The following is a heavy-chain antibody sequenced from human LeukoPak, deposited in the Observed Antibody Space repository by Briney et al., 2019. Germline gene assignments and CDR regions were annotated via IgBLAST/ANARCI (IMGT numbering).Heavy chain of an antibody. CDR3: AKAIIVGATYYFDY. D-gene: IGHD1-26*01. CDR1: GFTVSSNY. J-gene: IGHJ4*02. V-gene: IGHV3-53*01. Sequence: GGSLRLSCAASGFTVSSNYMSWVRQAPGKGLEWVSIIYNIGTTYYTDSVKGRFTISRDNSKNTLYLQMNSLRAEDTAVYYCAKAIIVGATYYFDYWGQGTLVTVSS. CDR2: IYNIGTT.